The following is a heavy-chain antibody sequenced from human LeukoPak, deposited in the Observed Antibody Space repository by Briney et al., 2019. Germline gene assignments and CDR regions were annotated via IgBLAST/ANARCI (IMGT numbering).Heavy chain of an antibody. V-gene: IGHV4-38-2*01. CDR2: LYHSGTT. Sequence: PSETLSLTCAVSGYSISSGYYWGWIRQPPGKGLEWIGSLYHSGTTYYNPSLKSRVTISVDTSKNQFSLKLTSVTAADTALYYCARGSNNYYGSGSYNNWFDPWGRGTLVTVSS. CDR3: ARGSNNYYGSGSYNNWFDP. D-gene: IGHD3-10*01. J-gene: IGHJ5*02. CDR1: GYSISSGYY.